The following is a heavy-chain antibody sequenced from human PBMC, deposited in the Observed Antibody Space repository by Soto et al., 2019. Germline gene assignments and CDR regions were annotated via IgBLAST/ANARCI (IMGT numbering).Heavy chain of an antibody. D-gene: IGHD3-3*01. CDR3: ARGGWGVLWIPEWSDAFDI. V-gene: IGHV3-11*06. Sequence: QVQLVESGGGLVKPGGSLRLSCAASGFTFSDYYMSWIRQAPGKGLEWVSYISSSSSYTNYADSVKGRFTISRDNAKNSLYLQMKSLRAEDTAVYYCARGGWGVLWIPEWSDAFDIWGQGTMVTVSS. J-gene: IGHJ3*02. CDR1: GFTFSDYY. CDR2: ISSSSSYT.